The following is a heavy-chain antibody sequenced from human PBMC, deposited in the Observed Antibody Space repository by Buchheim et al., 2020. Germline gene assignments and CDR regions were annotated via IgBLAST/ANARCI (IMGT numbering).Heavy chain of an antibody. D-gene: IGHD3-16*01. V-gene: IGHV3-7*04. CDR3: ARGWGIRDY. CDR1: GFTFSRYW. Sequence: EVLLVESGGGLVQPGGSQRLSCAASGFTFSRYWMSWVRQTPEKGLEWVANIKQDGSEKTYVDSVKGRFTISRDNAKNSLYLQMNSLRVEDTAMYYCARGWGIRDYWGQGT. J-gene: IGHJ4*02. CDR2: IKQDGSEK.